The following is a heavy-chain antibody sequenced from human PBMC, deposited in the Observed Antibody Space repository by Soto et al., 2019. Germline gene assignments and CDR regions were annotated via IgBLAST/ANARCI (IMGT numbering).Heavy chain of an antibody. CDR2: ISGSGGST. J-gene: IGHJ4*02. Sequence: EVQLLESGGGLVQPGGSLRLSCAASGFTFSSYAMRWVRQAPVKGLEWVSAISGSGGSTYYADSVKGRFTISRDNSKNTLYLQMHSLRAEDTAVYYCARRGSGSYYAYWGQGTLVTVSS. D-gene: IGHD1-26*01. CDR3: ARRGSGSYYAY. CDR1: GFTFSSYA. V-gene: IGHV3-23*01.